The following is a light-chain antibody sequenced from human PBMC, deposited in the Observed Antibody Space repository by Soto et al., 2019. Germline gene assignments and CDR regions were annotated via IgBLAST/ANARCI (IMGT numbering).Light chain of an antibody. CDR1: KGINNY. V-gene: IGKV1-16*01. J-gene: IGKJ1*01. CDR3: QQYNSYPWT. CDR2: ATS. Sequence: DIQMTQSPPSLSASVGDRVTITCRASKGINNYLAWFQQQPGTAPKPLIYATSTLHSVVPSRFTGSGSGTEFTLTITSLQPEDFVTYYCQQYNSYPWTFGQGTKVEVK.